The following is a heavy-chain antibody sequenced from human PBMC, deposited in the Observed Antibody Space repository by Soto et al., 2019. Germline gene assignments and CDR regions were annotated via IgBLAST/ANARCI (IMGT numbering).Heavy chain of an antibody. J-gene: IGHJ6*02. Sequence: GASVKVSCKASGYTFTGYYMHWVRQAPGQGLEWMGWINPNSGGTNYAQKFQGWVTMTRDTSISTAYMELSRLRSDDTAVYYCARVHRIAARRDYGMDVWGQGTTVTVSS. D-gene: IGHD6-6*01. CDR3: ARVHRIAARRDYGMDV. V-gene: IGHV1-2*04. CDR1: GYTFTGYY. CDR2: INPNSGGT.